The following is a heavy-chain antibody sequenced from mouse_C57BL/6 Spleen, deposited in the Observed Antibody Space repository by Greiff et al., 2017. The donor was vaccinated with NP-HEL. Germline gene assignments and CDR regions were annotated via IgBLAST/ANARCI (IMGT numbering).Heavy chain of an antibody. CDR2: ISGGGGNT. Sequence: EVQLVESGGGLVKPGGSLKLSCAASGFTFSSYTMSWVRQTPEKRLEWVATISGGGGNTYYPDSVKGRFTISRDNAKNTLYLQMSSLRSEDTALYYCASLYYYGSSPYAMDYWGQGTSVTVSS. CDR1: GFTFSSYT. J-gene: IGHJ4*01. V-gene: IGHV5-9*01. CDR3: ASLYYYGSSPYAMDY. D-gene: IGHD1-1*01.